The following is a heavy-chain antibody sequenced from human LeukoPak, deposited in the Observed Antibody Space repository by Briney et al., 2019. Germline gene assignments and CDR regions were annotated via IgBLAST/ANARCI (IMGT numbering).Heavy chain of an antibody. V-gene: IGHV3-7*01. CDR1: GLTFSTSW. J-gene: IGHJ4*02. CDR3: ARDKAFTRDY. CDR2: IKEDGSEK. Sequence: PGGSLRLSCVASGLTFSTSWMSWVRQAPGKGLEWVANIKEDGSEKYYVDSVKGRFTISRDNAKNSLFLQMNSLTAEDTAVYYCARDKAFTRDYWGQGTLVTVSS.